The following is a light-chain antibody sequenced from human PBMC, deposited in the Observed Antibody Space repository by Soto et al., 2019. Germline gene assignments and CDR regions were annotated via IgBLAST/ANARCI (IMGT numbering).Light chain of an antibody. J-gene: IGLJ2*01. CDR1: SSDVGGYNY. Sequence: QSVLTQPPSASGSPGQSGSLSCTGTSSDVGGYNYVSWYQQHPGKAPKLMIYEVSKRPSGVPDRFSGSKSGNTASLTVSGLQAEDEADYYCSSYAGSNNLVFGGGTKVTVL. CDR3: SSYAGSNNLV. CDR2: EVS. V-gene: IGLV2-8*01.